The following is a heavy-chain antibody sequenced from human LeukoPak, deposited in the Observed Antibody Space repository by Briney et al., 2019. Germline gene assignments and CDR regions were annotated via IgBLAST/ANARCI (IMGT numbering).Heavy chain of an antibody. Sequence: SGGSLRLSCAASGFTFSSYWMHWVRQLPGKGLVWVSRINSDGSSTSYADSVKGRFTISRDNAKNTLYLQMNSLRAEDTAVYFCAAPSVVAAFQRWGQGTLVTVSS. CDR3: AAPSVVAAFQR. CDR1: GFTFSSYW. D-gene: IGHD2-15*01. J-gene: IGHJ1*01. V-gene: IGHV3-74*01. CDR2: INSDGSST.